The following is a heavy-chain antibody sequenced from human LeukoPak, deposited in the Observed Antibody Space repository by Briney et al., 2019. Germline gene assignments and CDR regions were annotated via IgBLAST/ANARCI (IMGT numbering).Heavy chain of an antibody. D-gene: IGHD6-19*01. CDR3: ARSGWYKGDHDAFDI. J-gene: IGHJ3*02. CDR1: GYTFTSYG. Sequence: GASVKVTCKASGYTFTSYGISWVRLAPGQGLEWMGWISAYNGNTNYAQKLQGRVTMTTDTSTSTAYMELRSLRSDDTAVYYCARSGWYKGDHDAFDIWGQGTMVTVSS. CDR2: ISAYNGNT. V-gene: IGHV1-18*01.